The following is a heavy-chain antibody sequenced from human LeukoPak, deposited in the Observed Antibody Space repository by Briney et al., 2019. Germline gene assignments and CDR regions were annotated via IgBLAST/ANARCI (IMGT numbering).Heavy chain of an antibody. CDR1: GYTFTSYD. J-gene: IGHJ4*02. Sequence: ASVKVSCKASGYTFTSYDINWMRQAPGQRLEWMGWINAGNGHTRYSQRFQGRVTITRDTSASTVYMEVTSLRFEDTAVYYCARGIWSRTVSSYYFDCWGQGTLVTVSS. CDR2: INAGNGHT. V-gene: IGHV1-3*01. D-gene: IGHD3-3*01. CDR3: ARGIWSRTVSSYYFDC.